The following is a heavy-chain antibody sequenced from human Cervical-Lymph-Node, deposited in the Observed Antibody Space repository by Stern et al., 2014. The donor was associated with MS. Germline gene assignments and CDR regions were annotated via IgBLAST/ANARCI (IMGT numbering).Heavy chain of an antibody. J-gene: IGHJ4*02. D-gene: IGHD3-22*01. CDR3: AREKHYYDDSGYNEGPLDY. CDR2: ISHTGATI. V-gene: IGHV3-48*01. CDR1: GFSFGVYS. Sequence: VQLVESGGGLVQPGGSLRLSCAPSGFSFGVYSMIWVRQAPGQGLEWVSYISHTGATIYYADSVQGRFTISRDKADNSLYLQMNSLRAEDTAVYFCAREKHYYDDSGYNEGPLDYWGQGTLVTVSS.